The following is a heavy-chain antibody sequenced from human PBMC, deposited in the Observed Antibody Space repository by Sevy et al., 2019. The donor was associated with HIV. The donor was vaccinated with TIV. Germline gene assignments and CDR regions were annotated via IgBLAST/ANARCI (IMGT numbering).Heavy chain of an antibody. CDR2: ISSSGSTI. CDR3: AREYVRYCSSTSCYRQSYGMDV. V-gene: IGHV3-48*03. Sequence: GGSLRLSCAASGFTFSSYEMNWVRQAPGKGLEWVSYISSSGSTIYYAHSVKGRFTISRDNAKNSLYLQMNSLRAEDTAVYYCAREYVRYCSSTSCYRQSYGMDVWGQGTTVTVSS. CDR1: GFTFSSYE. J-gene: IGHJ6*02. D-gene: IGHD2-2*01.